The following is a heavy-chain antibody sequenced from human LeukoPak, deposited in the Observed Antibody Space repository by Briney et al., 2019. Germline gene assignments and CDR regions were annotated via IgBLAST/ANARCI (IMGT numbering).Heavy chain of an antibody. V-gene: IGHV3-30*09. CDR3: ARARASEMDPFDY. D-gene: IGHD5-24*01. CDR1: GFTFSSYW. Sequence: GGSLRLSCAASGFTFSSYWMSWVRQAPGKGLEWVTVISYDGSNKYYADSVKGRFAISRDNSKNTLYLQMISLRAEDTAVYYCARARASEMDPFDYWGQGTLVTVSS. CDR2: ISYDGSNK. J-gene: IGHJ4*02.